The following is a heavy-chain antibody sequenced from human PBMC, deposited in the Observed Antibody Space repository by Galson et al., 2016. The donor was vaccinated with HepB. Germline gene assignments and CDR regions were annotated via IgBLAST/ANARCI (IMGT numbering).Heavy chain of an antibody. CDR2: IYHSGSA. D-gene: IGHD6-25*01. Sequence: TLSLTCAVSGAFISSGGYSWNWIRQPPGKGLEWVGYIYHSGSAFYNPSLNSRVTIPVDRSKNQFSRRLTSVTAADTAGYYCARGKSALDPWGQGTLVTVSS. J-gene: IGHJ5*02. CDR3: ARGKSALDP. CDR1: GAFISSGGYS. V-gene: IGHV4-30-2*01.